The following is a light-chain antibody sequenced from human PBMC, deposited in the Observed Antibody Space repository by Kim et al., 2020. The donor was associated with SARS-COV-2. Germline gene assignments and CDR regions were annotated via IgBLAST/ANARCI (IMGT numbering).Light chain of an antibody. V-gene: IGLV1-51*01. CDR2: DHN. Sequence: GQKVTSSCSGGRSNTGNNSVTWSQQLRGTARKILMYDHNTLPSGINDRVSGYRSSTSATLGIAGLQTGDEADYYCGTWDSRLSAVVFGGGTQLTVL. CDR3: GTWDSRLSAVV. J-gene: IGLJ2*01. CDR1: RSNTGNNS.